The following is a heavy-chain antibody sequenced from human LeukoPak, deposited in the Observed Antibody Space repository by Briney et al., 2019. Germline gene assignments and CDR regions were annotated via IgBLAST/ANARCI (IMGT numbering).Heavy chain of an antibody. V-gene: IGHV3-11*04. Sequence: GGSLRLSCTASGFTFSDYHMSWIRQAPGKGLEWVSYISSSGSKVYYADSVKGRFTISRDNAKNSLYLQMNSLRAEDTAVYYCASSYSSSRFDYWGQGTLVTVSS. CDR1: GFTFSDYH. J-gene: IGHJ4*02. CDR3: ASSYSSSRFDY. CDR2: ISSSGSKV. D-gene: IGHD6-6*01.